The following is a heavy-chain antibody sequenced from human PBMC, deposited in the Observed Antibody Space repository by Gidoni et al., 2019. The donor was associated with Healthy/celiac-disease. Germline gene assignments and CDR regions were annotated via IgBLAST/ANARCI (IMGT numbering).Heavy chain of an antibody. CDR2: IYYSGST. CDR3: ARHGGGAQWELLSFDY. D-gene: IGHD1-26*01. V-gene: IGHV4-39*01. J-gene: IGHJ4*02. Sequence: QLQLQESGPGLVKPSETLSLTCTVSGGSISSSSYYWVWIRQPPGKGLEWIGSIYYSGSTYYNPSLKSRVTISVDTSKNQFSLKLSSVTAADTAVYYCARHGGGAQWELLSFDYWGQGTLVTVSS. CDR1: GGSISSSSYY.